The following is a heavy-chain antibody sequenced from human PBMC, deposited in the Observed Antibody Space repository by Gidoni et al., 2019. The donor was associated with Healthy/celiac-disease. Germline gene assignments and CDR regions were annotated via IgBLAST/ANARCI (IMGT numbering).Heavy chain of an antibody. V-gene: IGHV3-30*02. J-gene: IGHJ3*02. D-gene: IGHD4-17*01. CDR2: IRYDGSNK. Sequence: QVQLVESGGGVVQPGGSLRLSCAASGFTFSSYGMHWVRQAPGKGLEWVAFIRYDGSNKYYADSVKGRFTISRDNSKNTLYLQMNSLRAEDTAVYYCATTVTTPHDAFDIWGQGTMVTVSS. CDR3: ATTVTTPHDAFDI. CDR1: GFTFSSYG.